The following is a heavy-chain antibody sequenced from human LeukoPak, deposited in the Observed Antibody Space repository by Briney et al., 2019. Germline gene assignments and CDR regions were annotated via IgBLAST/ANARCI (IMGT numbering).Heavy chain of an antibody. CDR2: ISAYNGNT. CDR3: ARDAYYRYCSSTSCLGWFDP. V-gene: IGHV1-18*01. J-gene: IGHJ5*02. CDR1: GYTFTSYG. Sequence: ASVKVSCKASGYTFTSYGISWVRQAPGQGLEWTGWISAYNGNTNYAQKLQGRVTMTTDTSTSTAYMELRSLRSDDTAVYYCARDAYYRYCSSTSCLGWFDPWGQGTLVTVSS. D-gene: IGHD2-2*01.